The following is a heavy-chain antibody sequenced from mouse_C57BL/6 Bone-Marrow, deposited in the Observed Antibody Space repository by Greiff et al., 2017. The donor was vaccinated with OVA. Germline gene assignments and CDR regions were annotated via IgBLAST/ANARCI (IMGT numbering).Heavy chain of an antibody. CDR2: IYPGSGST. CDR3: ARKGDDYDEGDWFAY. CDR1: GYTFTSYW. J-gene: IGHJ3*01. V-gene: IGHV1-55*01. Sequence: QVQLQQPGAELVKPGASVKMSCKASGYTFTSYWITWVKQRPGQGLEWIGDIYPGSGSTNYNEKFKSKATLTVDTSSSTAYMQLSSLTSEDSAVYYCARKGDDYDEGDWFAYWGQGTLVTVSA. D-gene: IGHD2-4*01.